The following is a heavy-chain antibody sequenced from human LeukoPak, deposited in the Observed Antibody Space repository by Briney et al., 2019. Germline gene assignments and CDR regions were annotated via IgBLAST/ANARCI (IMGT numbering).Heavy chain of an antibody. CDR1: GFTLSSYW. Sequence: GGSLRLSCAASGFTLSSYWMHWVRHAPGKGLVWVSRIKSDGTSTCYADSVKGRFTISRDNAKNTLYLQMNSLRAEDTAVYYCARYGENWGQGTLVTVSS. CDR2: IKSDGTST. CDR3: ARYGEN. D-gene: IGHD3-10*01. J-gene: IGHJ4*02. V-gene: IGHV3-74*01.